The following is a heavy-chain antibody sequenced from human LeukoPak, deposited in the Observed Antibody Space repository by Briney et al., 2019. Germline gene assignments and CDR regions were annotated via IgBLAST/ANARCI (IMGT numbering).Heavy chain of an antibody. CDR1: GFTFSSYW. V-gene: IGHV3-7*03. CDR3: ARVCYDSSGYYYPGYAFDI. CDR2: IKQDGSEK. Sequence: HPGGSLRLSCAASGFTFSSYWMSWVRQAPGKGLEWVANIKQDGSEKYYVDSVKGRSTISRDNAKNSLYLQMNSLRAEDTAVYYCARVCYDSSGYYYPGYAFDIWGQGTMVTVSS. J-gene: IGHJ3*02. D-gene: IGHD3-22*01.